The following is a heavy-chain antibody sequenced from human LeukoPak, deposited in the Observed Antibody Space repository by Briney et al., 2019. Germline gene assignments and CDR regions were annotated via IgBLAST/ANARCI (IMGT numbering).Heavy chain of an antibody. D-gene: IGHD3-9*01. CDR3: ARDRSSYDILTGYGFDY. J-gene: IGHJ4*02. V-gene: IGHV3-11*01. CDR2: ISSSGSTI. Sequence: PGGSLRLSCAASGFTFSDYYMSWLHQAPGKGLEWVSYISSSGSTIYYADSVKGRFTISRDNAKNSLYLQMNSLRAEDTAVYYCARDRSSYDILTGYGFDYWGQGTLVTVSS. CDR1: GFTFSDYY.